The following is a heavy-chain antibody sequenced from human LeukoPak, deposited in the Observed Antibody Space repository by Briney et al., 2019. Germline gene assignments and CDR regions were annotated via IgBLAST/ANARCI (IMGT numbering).Heavy chain of an antibody. J-gene: IGHJ6*02. CDR3: ARDLSSSWYPFNYYYYGMDV. D-gene: IGHD6-13*01. Sequence: GGSLRLSCAASGFTFSSYWMSWVRQAPGKGLEWVANIKQDGSEKYYVDSVKGRFTISRDNAKNSLYLHMNSLRAEDTAVYYCARDLSSSWYPFNYYYYGMDVWGQGTTVTVSS. V-gene: IGHV3-7*01. CDR1: GFTFSSYW. CDR2: IKQDGSEK.